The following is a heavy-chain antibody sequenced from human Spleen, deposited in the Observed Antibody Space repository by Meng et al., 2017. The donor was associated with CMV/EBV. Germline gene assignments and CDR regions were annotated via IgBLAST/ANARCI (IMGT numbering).Heavy chain of an antibody. CDR1: GFTFSSYS. J-gene: IGHJ6*02. CDR2: IDSGSSTI. CDR3: ARGHFGLDV. V-gene: IGHV3-48*04. Sequence: GESLKISCAASGFTFSSYSMIWVRQPPGEGLEWVSYIDSGSSTIYYADSVKGRFTISRDNAKNSVYLDMNGLRAEDTAIYYCARGHFGLDVWGRGTTVTVSS.